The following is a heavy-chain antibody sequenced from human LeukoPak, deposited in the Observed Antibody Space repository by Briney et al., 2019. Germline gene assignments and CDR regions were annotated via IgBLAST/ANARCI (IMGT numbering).Heavy chain of an antibody. CDR2: IWYDGSNK. Sequence: GGSLRLSCAASGFTFSSYGMHWVRQAPGKGLEWVAVIWYDGSNKYYADSVKGRFTISRDNSKNTLYLQMNSLRAEDTAVYYCAKSYGDYVGWGQGTLVTVSS. CDR3: AKSYGDYVG. D-gene: IGHD4-17*01. CDR1: GFTFSSYG. V-gene: IGHV3-33*06. J-gene: IGHJ4*02.